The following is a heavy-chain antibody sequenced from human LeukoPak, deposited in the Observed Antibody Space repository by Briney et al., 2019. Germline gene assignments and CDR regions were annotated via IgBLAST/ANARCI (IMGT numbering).Heavy chain of an antibody. CDR1: GGTFSSYA. CDR2: IIPILGIA. D-gene: IGHD6-19*01. Sequence: ASVKVSCKASGGTFSSYAISWVRQAPGQGLEWMGRIIPILGIANYAQKFQGRVTITADKSTSTAYMELSSLRSEDTAVYYCARTTHPAPWLVLNYYYYYYMDVWGKGTTVTVSS. V-gene: IGHV1-69*04. J-gene: IGHJ6*03. CDR3: ARTTHPAPWLVLNYYYYYYMDV.